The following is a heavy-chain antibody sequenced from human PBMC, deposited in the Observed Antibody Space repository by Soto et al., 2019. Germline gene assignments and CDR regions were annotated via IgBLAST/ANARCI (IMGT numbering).Heavy chain of an antibody. J-gene: IGHJ5*02. Sequence: ASVKVSCKASGGTFSSYAISWVRQAPGQRLEWMGGIIAINGNAKYAQKFQGRVTITGDTSASTAYMELSSLRSEDTAVYYCAHSYSSGVNWFDPWGQGTLVTVPS. D-gene: IGHD6-19*01. CDR3: AHSYSSGVNWFDP. CDR1: GGTFSSYA. V-gene: IGHV1-69*10. CDR2: IIAINGNA.